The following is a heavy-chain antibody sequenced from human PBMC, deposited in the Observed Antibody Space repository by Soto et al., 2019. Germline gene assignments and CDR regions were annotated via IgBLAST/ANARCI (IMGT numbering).Heavy chain of an antibody. J-gene: IGHJ5*02. D-gene: IGHD6-13*01. Sequence: GSLRLSCAACGFAFSSYWMSWVRQAPWNGWEWVANIKQDGSEKYYVDSVKGRLTISRDNAKNSLYLQMNSLRAEDTAVYYCATGIAAAGFWFDPWGQGTLVTVSS. V-gene: IGHV3-7*01. CDR1: GFAFSSYW. CDR2: IKQDGSEK. CDR3: ATGIAAAGFWFDP.